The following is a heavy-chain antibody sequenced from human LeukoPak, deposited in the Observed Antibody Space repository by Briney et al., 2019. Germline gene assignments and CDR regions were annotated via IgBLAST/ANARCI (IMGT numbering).Heavy chain of an antibody. CDR3: ARDLQPLLYAANYYSYYGMDV. CDR1: GFTFSSYA. Sequence: GRSLRLSCAASGFTFSSYAMHWVRQAPGKGLEWVAVISYDGSNKYYADSVKGRFTISRDNSKNTLYLQMNSLRAEDTAVYYCARDLQPLLYAANYYSYYGMDVWGQGTTVTVSS. CDR2: ISYDGSNK. J-gene: IGHJ6*02. D-gene: IGHD2-2*02. V-gene: IGHV3-30*04.